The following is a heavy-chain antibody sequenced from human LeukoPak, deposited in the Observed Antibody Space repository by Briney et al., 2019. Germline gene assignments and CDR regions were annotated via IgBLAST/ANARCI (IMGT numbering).Heavy chain of an antibody. CDR2: IIPIFGTA. V-gene: IGHV1-69*05. CDR1: GGTFSSYA. Sequence: SVKVSCKASGGTFSSYAISWVRQAPGQGLEWMGGIIPIFGTANYAQKFQGRVTITTDESTSTAYMELISLRSEDTAVYYCASGVVRGPIDYWGQGTLVTVSS. CDR3: ASGVVRGPIDY. D-gene: IGHD4-23*01. J-gene: IGHJ4*02.